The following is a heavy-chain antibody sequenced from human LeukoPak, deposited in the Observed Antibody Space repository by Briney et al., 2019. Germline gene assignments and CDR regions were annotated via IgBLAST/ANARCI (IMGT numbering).Heavy chain of an antibody. Sequence: PGGSLRLSCVASGFTFSSYAMSWVRQAPGKGLEWVSVISGSGDSTYYADSVKARFTISRDNSKNTVYLQMTSLRAEDPAVYYCANDPSHTMAARVDLWGRGTLVSVSS. CDR2: ISGSGDST. CDR3: ANDPSHTMAARVDL. CDR1: GFTFSSYA. J-gene: IGHJ2*01. V-gene: IGHV3-23*01. D-gene: IGHD3-10*01.